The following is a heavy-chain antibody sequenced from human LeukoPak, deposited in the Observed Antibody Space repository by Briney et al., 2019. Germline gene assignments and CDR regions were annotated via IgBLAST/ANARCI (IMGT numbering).Heavy chain of an antibody. Sequence: ETLSLTCTVSGGSISSSSYYWGWIRQPPGKGLEWVANINEDGNKKYYADSVKGRFTISRDNAKNSLSLQMNNLRFEGTAVYYCARIDSRRTFDIWGQGTMVTVSS. J-gene: IGHJ3*02. V-gene: IGHV3-7*01. D-gene: IGHD1-14*01. CDR3: ARIDSRRTFDI. CDR2: INEDGNKK. CDR1: GGSISSSSYY.